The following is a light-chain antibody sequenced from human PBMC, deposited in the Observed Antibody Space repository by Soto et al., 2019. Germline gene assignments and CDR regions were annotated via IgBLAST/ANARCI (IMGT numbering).Light chain of an antibody. Sequence: QSALTQPASVYGSPGQSITISCTGTSGDVGAYNFVSWYQQHPGKAPKRIIYHVSDRPSGFSSRFSGSKSGNSASLTISGLHAEDEADYYCSSYAGSDTFVFGTGTKLTVL. CDR1: SGDVGAYNF. CDR2: HVS. CDR3: SSYAGSDTFV. J-gene: IGLJ1*01. V-gene: IGLV2-14*03.